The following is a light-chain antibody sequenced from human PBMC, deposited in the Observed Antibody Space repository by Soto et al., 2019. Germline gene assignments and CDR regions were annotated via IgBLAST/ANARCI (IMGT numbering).Light chain of an antibody. CDR1: SSDIGSYNL. J-gene: IGLJ2*01. CDR3: CLYASSSTFI. CDR2: EAT. V-gene: IGLV2-23*02. Sequence: QSALTQPASVSGSPGQSITISCTGTSSDIGSYNLVSWYQQHPGKAPKLMIYEATKRPSGVSNRLSGSKSGNTASLTISGLQAEDESDYYCCLYASSSTFIFGGGTKLTVL.